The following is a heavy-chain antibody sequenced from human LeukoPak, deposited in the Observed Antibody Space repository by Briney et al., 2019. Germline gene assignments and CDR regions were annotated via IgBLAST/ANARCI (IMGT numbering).Heavy chain of an antibody. D-gene: IGHD2-21*01. V-gene: IGHV3-30*04. CDR1: GFTFNTYA. J-gene: IGHJ4*02. CDR2: ISYDGNTK. Sequence: PGGSLRLSCAASGFTFNTYAMHWVRQAPGKGLEWVTVISYDGNTKYYADSVKGRFTISRDNSKNTLYMQMNSLRAEDMAAYYCARDQGGDGGFDYWGQGVLVTVSS. CDR3: ARDQGGDGGFDY.